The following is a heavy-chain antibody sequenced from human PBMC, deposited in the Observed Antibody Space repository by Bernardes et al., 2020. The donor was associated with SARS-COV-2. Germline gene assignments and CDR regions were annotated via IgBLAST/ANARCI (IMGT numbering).Heavy chain of an antibody. D-gene: IGHD3-3*01. CDR1: GGSITSSSYK. J-gene: IGHJ3*02. CDR3: AREWSAFDI. CDR2: NYDNGKT. V-gene: IGHV4-61*01. Sequence: SETLSLTCTVSGGSITSSSYKWNWIRQSLEKGLEWIGYNYDNGKTNYNPSLKGRVTVSVDTSKNQFSLRLRSVTAADTAVYYCAREWSAFDIWGQGTVVIVSS.